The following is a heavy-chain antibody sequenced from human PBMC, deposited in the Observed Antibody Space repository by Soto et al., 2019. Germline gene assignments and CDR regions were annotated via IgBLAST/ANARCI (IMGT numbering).Heavy chain of an antibody. CDR1: GFTFIIYL. Sequence: GGSLRLSCAASGFTFIIYLMHWVRQAPGKGLVWVSHIDSDGSSTTYADSVKGRFTISRDNAKNTLFLQMNSLRAEDTAVYYCARDYPGNGIDFCGQGTLVTVSS. V-gene: IGHV3-74*01. CDR3: ARDYPGNGIDF. CDR2: IDSDGSST. J-gene: IGHJ4*02. D-gene: IGHD1-1*01.